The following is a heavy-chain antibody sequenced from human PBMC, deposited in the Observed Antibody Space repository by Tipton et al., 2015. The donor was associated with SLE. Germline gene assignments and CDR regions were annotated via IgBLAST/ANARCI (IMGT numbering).Heavy chain of an antibody. Sequence: LRLSCEASGLTFSNAWMSWVRQAPGKGPEWIGDIHYAGSPDYNPSLKPRVTMSVDTSRNQFSLKLSSVTAADTAVYYCARRPIQGYSYGFVFDIWGQGTMVIVSS. CDR3: ARRPIQGYSYGFVFDI. D-gene: IGHD2-15*01. J-gene: IGHJ3*02. CDR1: GLTFSNAW. V-gene: IGHV4/OR15-8*01. CDR2: IHYAGSP.